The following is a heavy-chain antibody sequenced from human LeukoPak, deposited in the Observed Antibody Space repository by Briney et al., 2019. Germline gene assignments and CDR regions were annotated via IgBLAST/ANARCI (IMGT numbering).Heavy chain of an antibody. CDR1: DYTFTSYG. V-gene: IGHV1-18*01. CDR3: ARGAACSGGSCYYDYFDY. D-gene: IGHD2-15*01. Sequence: GASVKVSCKASDYTFTSYGISWVRQAPGQGLEWMGWISAYNGNTNYAQKLQGRVTMTTDTSTSTAYMELRSLRSDDTAVYYCARGAACSGGSCYYDYFDYWGQGTLVTVSS. J-gene: IGHJ4*02. CDR2: ISAYNGNT.